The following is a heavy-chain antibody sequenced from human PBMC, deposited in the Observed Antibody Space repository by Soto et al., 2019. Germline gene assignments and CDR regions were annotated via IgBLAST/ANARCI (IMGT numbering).Heavy chain of an antibody. CDR1: GGSISSGGYY. J-gene: IGHJ5*02. D-gene: IGHD1-20*01. Sequence: QVQLQESGPGLVKPAQTLSLTGTVSGGSISSGGYYWSWIRQHPGKGLEWIGYIYYSGSTYYNPSLKSRVTISVDTSKSQFSLKLSSVTAADTAVYYCARVGGINWFDPWGQGTLVTVSS. CDR3: ARVGGINWFDP. CDR2: IYYSGST. V-gene: IGHV4-31*03.